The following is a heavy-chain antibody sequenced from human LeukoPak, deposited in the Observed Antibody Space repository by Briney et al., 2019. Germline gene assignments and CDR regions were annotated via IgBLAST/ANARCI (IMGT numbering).Heavy chain of an antibody. V-gene: IGHV4-59*02. D-gene: IGHD3-16*01. CDR2: IYYSGST. J-gene: IGHJ6*03. CDR3: ARAYAGDYYYMDV. CDR1: GGSVSSYY. Sequence: SETLSLTCTVSGGSVSSYYWSWIRQPPGKGLEWIGYIYYSGSTNYNPSLKSRVTISVDTSKNQFSLKLSSVTAADTAVYYCARAYAGDYYYMDVWGKGTTVTISS.